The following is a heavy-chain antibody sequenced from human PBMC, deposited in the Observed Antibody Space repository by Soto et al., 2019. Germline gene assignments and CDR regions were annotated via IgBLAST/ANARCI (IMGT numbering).Heavy chain of an antibody. D-gene: IGHD3-22*01. CDR3: APGHYYDNYGNWVANKDFEY. CDR2: ISGGGTGT. Sequence: WLSXRLSWSSAVCSFTNYSCHWFRHAPGKGLELVSSISGGGTGTYSADAVNGRFTISSDKSRNTVYLQMSSLRAEDTAVYYCAPGHYYDNYGNWVANKDFEYWGQRNLV. CDR1: VCSFTNYS. V-gene: IGHV3-23*01. J-gene: IGHJ4*02.